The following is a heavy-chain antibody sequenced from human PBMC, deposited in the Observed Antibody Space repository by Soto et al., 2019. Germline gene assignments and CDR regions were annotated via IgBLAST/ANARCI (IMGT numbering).Heavy chain of an antibody. Sequence: EVQLVESGGGLVQPGGSLRLSCAASGFTFRSFWMNWVRQVPGKGLEWVATVNENGGEIYYVDSVKGRFTVSRDNAKNSLYLQMNSLRVEDTAVYYCARGGGWLTDYWGQGTLVTVSS. CDR2: VNENGGEI. D-gene: IGHD5-12*01. V-gene: IGHV3-7*01. CDR1: GFTFRSFW. CDR3: ARGGGWLTDY. J-gene: IGHJ4*02.